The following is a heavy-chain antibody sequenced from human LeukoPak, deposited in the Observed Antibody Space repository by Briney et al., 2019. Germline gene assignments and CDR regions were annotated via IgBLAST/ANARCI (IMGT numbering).Heavy chain of an antibody. V-gene: IGHV3-30-3*01. J-gene: IGHJ6*02. CDR2: TSYDGSNK. CDR3: AKDRGDGYYYNGMDV. Sequence: GRSLRLSCAASGFTFSSYAMHWVRQAPGKGLEWVAVTSYDGSNKYYADSVKGRFTISRDNSKNTLYLQVNSLRAEDTAVYYCAKDRGDGYYYNGMDVWGQGTTVTVSS. CDR1: GFTFSSYA. D-gene: IGHD5-24*01.